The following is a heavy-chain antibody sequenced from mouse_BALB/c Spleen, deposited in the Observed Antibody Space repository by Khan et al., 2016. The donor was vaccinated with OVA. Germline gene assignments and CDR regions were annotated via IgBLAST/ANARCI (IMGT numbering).Heavy chain of an antibody. J-gene: IGHJ1*01. D-gene: IGHD2-3*01. CDR2: IAPPNGIP. CDR3: ARPSYDPRDFEV. Sequence: EVQLQESGAELVKPGASVKLSCTASGFTIKDTYLHWVQKLPEQGLEWIGRIAPPNGIPQYDPKFQGKVAITSDTSSNTSYLQLNSLTSEDTAVYYCARPSYDPRDFEVWGAGTTVTVSS. CDR1: GFTIKDTY. V-gene: IGHV14-3*02.